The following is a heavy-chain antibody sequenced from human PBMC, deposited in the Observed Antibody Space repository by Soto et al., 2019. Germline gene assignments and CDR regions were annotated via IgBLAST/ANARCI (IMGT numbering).Heavy chain of an antibody. Sequence: PSEPLSLTCAVYGGSFSGYYWSWIRQPPGKGLEWIGEINHSGSTNYNPSLKSRVTISVDTSKNQFSLKLSSVTAADTAVYYCARGAAMVNFDNWGQGTLVTVSS. V-gene: IGHV4-34*01. CDR3: ARGAAMVNFDN. J-gene: IGHJ4*02. CDR1: GGSFSGYY. D-gene: IGHD5-18*01. CDR2: INHSGST.